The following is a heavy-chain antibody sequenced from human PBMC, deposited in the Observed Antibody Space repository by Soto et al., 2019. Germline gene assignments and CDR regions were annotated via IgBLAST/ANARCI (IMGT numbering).Heavy chain of an antibody. D-gene: IGHD2-15*01. CDR3: ACQAAQLGGSCYCRFDP. V-gene: IGHV1-69*01. J-gene: IGHJ5*02. CDR2: IIPIFGTA. Sequence: QVQLVQSGAEVKKPGSSVKVSCKASGGTFSSYAISWVRQAPGQGLEWMGGIIPIFGTANYAQQFQGRVTITAGEYTSTDYMELSSLGSEDTAVYYCACQAAQLGGSCYCRFDPWGQGTLVTVSS. CDR1: GGTFSSYA.